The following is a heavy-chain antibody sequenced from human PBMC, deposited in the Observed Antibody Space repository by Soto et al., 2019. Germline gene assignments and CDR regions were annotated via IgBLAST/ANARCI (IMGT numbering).Heavy chain of an antibody. J-gene: IGHJ4*02. CDR3: ATLTDSYDSIVYYLFDY. Sequence: QVQLVESGGGVVQPGRSLRLSCAASGFTFSSYAMHWVRQAPGKGLEWVAVISYDGSNKYYADSVKGRFTISRDNSKNTVYLKINSLGAEDRGVFYCATLTDSYDSIVYYLFDYGGRGTLVPVSS. V-gene: IGHV3-30-3*01. D-gene: IGHD3-22*01. CDR2: ISYDGSNK. CDR1: GFTFSSYA.